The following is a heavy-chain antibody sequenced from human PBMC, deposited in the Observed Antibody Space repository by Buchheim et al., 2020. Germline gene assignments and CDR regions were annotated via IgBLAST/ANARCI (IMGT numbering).Heavy chain of an antibody. D-gene: IGHD6-19*01. Sequence: QLQLQESGPGLVKPSETLSLTCTVSGGSISSSSYYWGWIRQPPGKGLEWIGSIYYSGSTYYNPSLKSRVTISVDTSKNQFSLKLSSVTAADTAVYYCARKTVAGPGYYYYGMDVWGQGTT. V-gene: IGHV4-39*01. J-gene: IGHJ6*02. CDR3: ARKTVAGPGYYYYGMDV. CDR2: IYYSGST. CDR1: GGSISSSSYY.